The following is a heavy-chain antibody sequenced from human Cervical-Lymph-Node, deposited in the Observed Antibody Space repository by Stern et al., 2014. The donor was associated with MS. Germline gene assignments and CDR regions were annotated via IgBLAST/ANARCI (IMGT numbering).Heavy chain of an antibody. J-gene: IGHJ4*02. Sequence: VQLVESGGDLVKPGGSLRLSCAASGFTFSDYHMSWIRQAPGKGLEWVSYIGSTGTIVYYADSVKGRFTISRDNAKNSLYLQMNSLRAEDTAVYYCARGGAVATSDYYFDYWGQGILVTVSS. CDR3: ARGGAVATSDYYFDY. D-gene: IGHD5-12*01. V-gene: IGHV3-11*01. CDR2: IGSTGTIV. CDR1: GFTFSDYH.